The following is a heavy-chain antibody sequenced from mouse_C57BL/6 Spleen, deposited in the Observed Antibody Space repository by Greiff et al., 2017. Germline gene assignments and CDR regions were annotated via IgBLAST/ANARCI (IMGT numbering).Heavy chain of an antibody. CDR2: IYPGSGST. D-gene: IGHD1-1*01. V-gene: IGHV1-55*01. Sequence: QVQLKQPGAELVKPGASVKMSCKASGYTFTSYWITWVKQRPGQGLEWIGDIYPGSGSTNYNEKFKSKATLTVDTSSSTAYMQLSSLTSEDSAVYYCARCDYYYGSDWYFDVWGTGTTVTVSS. CDR3: ARCDYYYGSDWYFDV. CDR1: GYTFTSYW. J-gene: IGHJ1*03.